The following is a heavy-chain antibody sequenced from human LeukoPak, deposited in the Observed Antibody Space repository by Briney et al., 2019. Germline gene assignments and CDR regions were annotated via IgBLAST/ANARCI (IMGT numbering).Heavy chain of an antibody. CDR1: GGTFSSYA. V-gene: IGHV1-2*02. D-gene: IGHD2-15*01. Sequence: GASVKVSCKASGGTFSSYAISWVRQAPGQGLEWMGWINPNSGGTNYAQKFQGRVTMTRDTSISTAYMELSRLRSDDTAVYYCATLGYCSGGSCRSDYWGQGTLVTVSS. CDR2: INPNSGGT. J-gene: IGHJ4*02. CDR3: ATLGYCSGGSCRSDY.